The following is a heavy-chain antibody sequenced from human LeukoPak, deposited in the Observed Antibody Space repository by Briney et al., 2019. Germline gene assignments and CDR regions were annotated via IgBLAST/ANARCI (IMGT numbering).Heavy chain of an antibody. CDR2: ISSSSSYI. V-gene: IGHV3-21*01. Sequence: GGSLRLSCVGTGFTFSTYRMNWVRQAPGKGLEWVSSISSSSSYIYYADSVKGRITISRDNAKNSLYLQMNSLRVEDTAVYYCARDKDVYFDYWGQGSLVTVSS. J-gene: IGHJ4*02. CDR1: GFTFSTYR. CDR3: ARDKDVYFDY.